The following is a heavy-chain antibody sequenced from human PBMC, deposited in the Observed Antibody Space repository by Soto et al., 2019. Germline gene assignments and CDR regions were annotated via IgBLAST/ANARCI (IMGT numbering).Heavy chain of an antibody. Sequence: QMQLVESGGGLVKPGGSLRLSCAASEFTFSDYYMTWIRQAPGKGLEWVSYISSSGRTINYADSVKGRFTISRDNAKNSLYLQMNSLRAEDTAVYYCARGTNFAWLIPRDYYLDYWGQGTLVAVSS. CDR1: EFTFSDYY. CDR2: ISSSGRTI. V-gene: IGHV3-11*01. J-gene: IGHJ4*02. D-gene: IGHD3-9*01. CDR3: ARGTNFAWLIPRDYYLDY.